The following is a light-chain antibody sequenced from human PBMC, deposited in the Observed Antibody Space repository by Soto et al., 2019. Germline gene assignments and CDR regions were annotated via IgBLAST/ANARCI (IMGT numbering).Light chain of an antibody. CDR3: EPWDGGLTTQGV. V-gene: IGLV1-51*01. J-gene: IGLJ1*01. CDR1: SSNIGKYY. Sequence: QSVLSQPPSVSAAPGQRVTISCSGSSSNIGKYYVSWYQQVAGTAPTLLIYDNTKRPSEIPDRFSGSKSGTSATLAITGLQTGDEADYYCEPWDGGLTTQGVFGNGTKATVL. CDR2: DNT.